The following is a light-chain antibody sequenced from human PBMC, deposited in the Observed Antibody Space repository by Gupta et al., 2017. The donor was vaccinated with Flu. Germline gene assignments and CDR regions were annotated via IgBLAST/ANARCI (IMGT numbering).Light chain of an antibody. CDR1: QSISSY. V-gene: IGKV1-39*01. CDR2: AAS. CDR3: QQSYSTPFT. Sequence: PSSLSASVGDRVTITCRASQSISSYLNWYPQKPGKAPKLLIYAASSLQSGVPSRFSGSGSGTDFTLTISSLQPEDFATYYCQQSYSTPFTFGPGTKVDIK. J-gene: IGKJ3*01.